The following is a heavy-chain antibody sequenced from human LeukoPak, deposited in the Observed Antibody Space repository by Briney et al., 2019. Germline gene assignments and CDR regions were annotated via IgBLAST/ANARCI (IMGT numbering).Heavy chain of an antibody. J-gene: IGHJ4*02. CDR1: GSTFTDYY. CDR2: INPKNGGT. V-gene: IGHV1-2*02. D-gene: IGHD3-10*01. Sequence: ASVKVSCKASGSTFTDYYMHWVRQAPGQGLEWLGWINPKNGGTNYARKFQDRVTMTRDTSISTVYIELSRLTSDDTAPYYCARVGWSDSWSLNLDYWGEGTLVTASS. CDR3: ARVGWSDSWSLNLDY.